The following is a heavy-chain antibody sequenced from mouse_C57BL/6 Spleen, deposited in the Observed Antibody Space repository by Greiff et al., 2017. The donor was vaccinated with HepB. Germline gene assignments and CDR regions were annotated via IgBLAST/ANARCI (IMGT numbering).Heavy chain of an antibody. J-gene: IGHJ3*01. D-gene: IGHD1-1*01. CDR2: IRNKANGYAT. Sequence: DVKLAESGGGLVQPGASLRLSCAASGFTFNDYHMSWVRQPPGKAPEWLALIRNKANGYATEYTASVKGRFTISRDNSQNILYLQMNTLRAEDSATYYCVKAVSSGSSYTWFAYWGQGTLVTVSA. CDR3: VKAVSSGSSYTWFAY. CDR1: GFTFNDYH. V-gene: IGHV7-4*01.